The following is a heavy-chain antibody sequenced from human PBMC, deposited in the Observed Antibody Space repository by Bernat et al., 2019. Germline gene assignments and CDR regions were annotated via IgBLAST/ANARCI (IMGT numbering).Heavy chain of an antibody. CDR2: ISYDGSNK. J-gene: IGHJ3*02. Sequence: VQLVESGGGVVQPGRSLRLSCAASGFTFSSYAMHWVRQAPGKGLEWVAVISYDGSNKYYADSVKGRFTISRDNSKNTLYLQMNSLRAEDTAVYYCARDRGDHHDYDAFDIWGQGTMVTVSS. V-gene: IGHV3-30*01. CDR3: ARDRGDHHDYDAFDI. CDR1: GFTFSSYA. D-gene: IGHD4-17*01.